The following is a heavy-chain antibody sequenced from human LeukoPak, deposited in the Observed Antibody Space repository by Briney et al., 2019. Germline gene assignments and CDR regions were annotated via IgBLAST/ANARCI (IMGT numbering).Heavy chain of an antibody. CDR1: GFILNRHW. V-gene: IGHV3-23*01. Sequence: GGSLRLSCVGSGFILNRHWTSWVRQAAGKGLEWVSTISGSGGSTYYADSVKGRFTISRDNSKNTLYLQMNSLRAEDTAVYYCAKEFSTSRSPDYWGQGTLVTVSS. CDR2: ISGSGGST. CDR3: AKEFSTSRSPDY. J-gene: IGHJ4*02. D-gene: IGHD2-2*01.